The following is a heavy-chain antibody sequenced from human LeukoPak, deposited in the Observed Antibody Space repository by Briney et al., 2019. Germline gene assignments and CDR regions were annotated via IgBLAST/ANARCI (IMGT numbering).Heavy chain of an antibody. Sequence: PGGSLRLSCAASGFTFTNNFMSWVRQVPGKGLEWVSSISGSGDTTYYADSVKGRFTISRDNAKDTLYLQMNSLRAEDTAVYSCAKGGGSSYYYYMDVWGKGTTVTISS. CDR2: ISGSGDTT. CDR3: AKGGGSSYYYYMDV. D-gene: IGHD6-13*01. CDR1: GFTFTNNF. J-gene: IGHJ6*03. V-gene: IGHV3-23*01.